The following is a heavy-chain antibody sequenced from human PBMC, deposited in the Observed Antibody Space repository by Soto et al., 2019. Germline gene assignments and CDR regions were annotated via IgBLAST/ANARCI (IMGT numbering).Heavy chain of an antibody. D-gene: IGHD6-13*01. J-gene: IGHJ6*02. CDR2: INPSGGST. Sequence: SAKLSCEACGETFKSYYMHWSRQAPEQGLEWMGIINPSGGSTSYAQKFQGRVTMTRDTSTSTVYMELSSLRSEDTAVYYCAEFFRRAAAGKEGYYGMDVWGQGTTVTVSS. V-gene: IGHV1-46*02. CDR3: AEFFRRAAAGKEGYYGMDV. CDR1: GETFKSYY.